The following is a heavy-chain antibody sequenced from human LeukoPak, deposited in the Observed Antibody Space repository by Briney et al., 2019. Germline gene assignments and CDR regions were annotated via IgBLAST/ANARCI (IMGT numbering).Heavy chain of an antibody. CDR1: GYTFTSYD. Sequence: GASVKVSCKASGYTFTSYDINWVRQAPGQGLEWMGWMNPNSGNTVYAQTFQGRVTMTRNTSISTAYMELSSLRSEDTAVYYCARAGPDCSGGSCYSVAYYYGMDVWGQGTTVTVSS. J-gene: IGHJ6*02. D-gene: IGHD2-15*01. CDR3: ARAGPDCSGGSCYSVAYYYGMDV. CDR2: MNPNSGNT. V-gene: IGHV1-8*01.